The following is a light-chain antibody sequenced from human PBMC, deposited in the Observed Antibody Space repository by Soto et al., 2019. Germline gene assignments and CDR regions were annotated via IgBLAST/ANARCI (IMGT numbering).Light chain of an antibody. V-gene: IGKV3-15*01. J-gene: IGKJ4*01. CDR2: GAS. CDR3: QQRTSWPT. CDR1: QSVSSN. Sequence: EIVMTQSPATLSVSPGERATLSCRASQSVSSNLAWYQQKPGQAPRLLIYGASTRATGIPARFSGSGSGTDFTLTISSLDPEDFAVYYCQQRTSWPTFGGGTKVDIK.